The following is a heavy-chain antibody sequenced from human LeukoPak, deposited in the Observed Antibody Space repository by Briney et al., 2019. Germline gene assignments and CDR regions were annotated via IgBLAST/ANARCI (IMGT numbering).Heavy chain of an antibody. J-gene: IGHJ4*02. CDR2: ISTSGGSA. CDR1: GFTFSTYD. D-gene: IGHD3-10*01. CDR3: ARDLLLWFGELSGDSDY. V-gene: IGHV3-23*01. Sequence: GGSLRLSCAASGFTFSTYDMSWVRQAPGKGLEWVSTISTSGGSADNADSVKGRFTISRDNSKNTLHLQMNSLRAEDTAVYYCARDLLLWFGELSGDSDYWGQGTLVTVSS.